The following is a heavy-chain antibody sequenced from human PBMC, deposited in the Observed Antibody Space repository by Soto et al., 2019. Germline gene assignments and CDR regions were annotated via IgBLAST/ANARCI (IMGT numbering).Heavy chain of an antibody. V-gene: IGHV2-5*02. J-gene: IGHJ4*02. D-gene: IGHD3-22*01. CDR1: GLPLNTRGVG. Sequence: QITLKESGPTLVKPTQTLTLTCTFSGLPLNTRGVGVGWIRQPPGKALEWLALIYWDDDKRSSPSLKSRLTITRDTSKNQVVLRMTNMDPVDTATYYCAHHPYDTSGYLLDYWGQGILVTVSS. CDR2: IYWDDDK. CDR3: AHHPYDTSGYLLDY.